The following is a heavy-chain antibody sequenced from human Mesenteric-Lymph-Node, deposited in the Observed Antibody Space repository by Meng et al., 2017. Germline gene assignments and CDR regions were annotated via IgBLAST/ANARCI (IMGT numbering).Heavy chain of an antibody. CDR2: IGTGGDT. CDR3: ARQTDDSSAYFAY. V-gene: IGHV3/OR16-10*01. Sequence: GESLKISCAASGFTFSSYALHWVRRAPGKGLEWVSAIGTGGDTYYADSVKGRFTISRDNSKNSLYLQMNSLRAEDTAVYFCARQTDDSSAYFAYWGQGTLVPVSS. D-gene: IGHD3-22*01. J-gene: IGHJ4*02. CDR1: GFTFSSYA.